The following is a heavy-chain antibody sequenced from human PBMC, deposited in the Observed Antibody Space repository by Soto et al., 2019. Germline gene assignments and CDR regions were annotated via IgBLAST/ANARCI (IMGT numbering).Heavy chain of an antibody. D-gene: IGHD1-26*01. J-gene: IGHJ4*02. CDR3: ARDMVGATATYYFDY. CDR1: GFTFSSYA. CDR2: ISYDGSNK. Sequence: QVQLVESGGGGVQPGRSLRLSCAASGFTFSSYAMHWVRQAPGKGLEWVAIISYDGSNKYYADSVKGRFTISRDNYKNTLYMQMNRLRDEDRGVYYCARDMVGATATYYFDYWGQGTLVTVSS. V-gene: IGHV3-30-3*01.